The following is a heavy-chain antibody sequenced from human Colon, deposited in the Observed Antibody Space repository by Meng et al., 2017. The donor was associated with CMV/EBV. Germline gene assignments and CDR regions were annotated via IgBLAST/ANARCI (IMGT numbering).Heavy chain of an antibody. CDR3: ASHSSYVWGSHH. J-gene: IGHJ1*01. CDR2: MDPTTGRT. V-gene: IGHV1-2*02. Sequence: VQLVPSGAEVRMPGASVKVSCKASGYSFTGYYIHWVRQSPGQGLEWMGWMDPTTGRTDYAQKFQGTVTMTRDTSISTAYLELSRLTSDDTAVYYCASHSSYVWGSHHWGQGTLVTVSS. D-gene: IGHD3-16*01. CDR1: GYSFTGYY.